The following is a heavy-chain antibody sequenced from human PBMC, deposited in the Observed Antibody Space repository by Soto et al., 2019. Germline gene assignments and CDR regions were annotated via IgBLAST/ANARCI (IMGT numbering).Heavy chain of an antibody. V-gene: IGHV5-51*01. D-gene: IGHD6-19*01. CDR1: GYSFTSYW. CDR3: ARQDGSALYYFDY. Sequence: GESLKISCKGSGYSFTSYWIAGVREMPGKGLEWMGIIYPGDSDTRYSPSFQGQVTISADKSISTAYLQWSSLKASDTAMYYCARQDGSALYYFDYWGQGTLVTVSS. J-gene: IGHJ4*02. CDR2: IYPGDSDT.